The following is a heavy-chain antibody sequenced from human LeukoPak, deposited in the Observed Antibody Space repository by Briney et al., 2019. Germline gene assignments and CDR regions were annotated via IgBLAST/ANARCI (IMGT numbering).Heavy chain of an antibody. D-gene: IGHD3-10*01. CDR2: IYYSGST. J-gene: IGHJ6*02. Sequence: SETLSLTCTVSGGSISSYYWSWIRQPPGKGLEWIGNIYYSGSTNYNPSLKSRVTISVDTSKNQFSLKLSSVTAADTAVYYCARGEVLLWFGELLSYGMDVWGQGTTVTVSS. CDR3: ARGEVLLWFGELLSYGMDV. CDR1: GGSISSYY. V-gene: IGHV4-59*01.